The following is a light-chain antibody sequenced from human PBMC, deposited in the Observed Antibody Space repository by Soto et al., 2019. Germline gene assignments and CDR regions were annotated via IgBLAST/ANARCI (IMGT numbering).Light chain of an antibody. V-gene: IGLV2-14*01. J-gene: IGLJ1*01. CDR3: SSYTSSSTYV. Sequence: QSALTQPASESGCPGQSITISCTGTSSDVGDYNYVSWYQQHPGKAPKLMIFDVSNRPSGVSNRFSGSKSGNTASLTISGLQAEDEAEYYCSSYTSSSTYVFGTGTKVTVL. CDR1: SSDVGDYNY. CDR2: DVS.